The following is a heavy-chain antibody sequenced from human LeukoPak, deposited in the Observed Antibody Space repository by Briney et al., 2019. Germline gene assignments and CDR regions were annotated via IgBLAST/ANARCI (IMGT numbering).Heavy chain of an antibody. V-gene: IGHV4-61*02. CDR3: ATDGIAVGRWDY. J-gene: IGHJ4*02. CDR1: GGSISSGSYY. D-gene: IGHD6-19*01. Sequence: SETLSLTCTVSGGSISSGSYYWSWIRQPAGKGLEWIGRIYTSGSTNYNPSLKSRVTISVDTSKNQFSLKLSSVTAADTAVYYCATDGIAVGRWDYWGQGTLVTVPS. CDR2: IYTSGST.